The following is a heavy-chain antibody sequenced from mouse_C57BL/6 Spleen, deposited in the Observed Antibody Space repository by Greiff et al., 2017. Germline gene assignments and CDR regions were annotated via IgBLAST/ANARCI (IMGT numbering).Heavy chain of an antibody. D-gene: IGHD2-4*01. J-gene: IGHJ3*01. CDR1: GYTFTSYW. Sequence: QVQLQQPGAELVKPGASVKMSCKASGYTFTSYWITWVKQRPGQGLEWIGDIYPGSGSTNYNEKFKSKATLTVDTSSSTAYMQLSSLTSEDSAVYYGARWGYYDYDPFAYWGPGTLVTVSA. CDR2: IYPGSGST. V-gene: IGHV1-55*01. CDR3: ARWGYYDYDPFAY.